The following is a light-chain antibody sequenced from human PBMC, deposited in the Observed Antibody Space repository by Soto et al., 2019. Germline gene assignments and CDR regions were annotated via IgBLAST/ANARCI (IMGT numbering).Light chain of an antibody. V-gene: IGKV3-15*01. Sequence: EIVMTQSPATLSVSPGERATLSCRASQSVTNNWLALYQQKPGQAPRLLIYGVSTRATGIPARFSGSGSGAEFTLTISSLQSEDFAVYYCQQYYSWPLTFGGGTKVEIK. J-gene: IGKJ4*01. CDR3: QQYYSWPLT. CDR1: QSVTNN. CDR2: GVS.